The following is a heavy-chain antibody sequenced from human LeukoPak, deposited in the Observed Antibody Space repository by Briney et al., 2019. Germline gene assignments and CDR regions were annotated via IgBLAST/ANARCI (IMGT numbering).Heavy chain of an antibody. J-gene: IGHJ5*02. CDR2: IYSSGNT. V-gene: IGHV4-39*07. CDR1: GGSISSSSYY. CDR3: ARSQGSLNA. Sequence: SETLSLTCTVSGGSISSSSYYWGWLRQPPGKGLEWIGSIYSSGNTYYNPSLKSRVTISVDTSKNQFSLKLSSVTAADTAVYYCARSQGSLNAWGQGTLVTVSS. D-gene: IGHD6-13*01.